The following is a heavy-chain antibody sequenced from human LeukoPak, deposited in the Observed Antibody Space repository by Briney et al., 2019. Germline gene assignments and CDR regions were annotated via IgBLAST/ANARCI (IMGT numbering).Heavy chain of an antibody. CDR3: ARGSYSYGNAFDY. CDR2: ISSSGSTI. CDR1: GFTFSDYY. D-gene: IGHD5-18*01. Sequence: GGSLRLSCAASGFTFSDYYMSWIRQAPGKGLEWVSYISSSGSTIYYADSVKGRSTISRDNAKNSLYLQMNSLRAEDTAVYSCARGSYSYGNAFDYWGQGTLVTVSS. J-gene: IGHJ4*02. V-gene: IGHV3-11*01.